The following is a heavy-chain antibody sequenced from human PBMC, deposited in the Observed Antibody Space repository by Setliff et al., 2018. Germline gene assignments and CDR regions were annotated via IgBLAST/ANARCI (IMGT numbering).Heavy chain of an antibody. CDR2: TYYTGST. D-gene: IGHD3-10*01. V-gene: IGHV4-39*01. J-gene: IGHJ4*01. Sequence: SETLSLTCNVSGGSISSSTHYWGWIRQPPGKGLEWIGGTYYTGSTYYNPSLKSRVTISADKSKNQFSLKLSSVTAADTAVYYCATPRSHLFGSGSYYDYWGQGTLVTV. CDR1: GGSISSSTHY. CDR3: ATPRSHLFGSGSYYDY.